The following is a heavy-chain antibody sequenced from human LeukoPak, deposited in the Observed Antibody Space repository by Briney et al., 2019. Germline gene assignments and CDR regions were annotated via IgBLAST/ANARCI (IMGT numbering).Heavy chain of an antibody. Sequence: SVKVSCKASGGTFSSYAISWVRQAPGQGLEWMGGIIPIFGTANYAQKFQGRVTITTDESTSTAYMELSSLRSEDTAVYYCAGLLKPSTADDLYFDYWGQGTLVTVSS. J-gene: IGHJ4*02. V-gene: IGHV1-69*05. CDR2: IIPIFGTA. CDR3: AGLLKPSTADDLYFDY. CDR1: GGTFSSYA. D-gene: IGHD4-11*01.